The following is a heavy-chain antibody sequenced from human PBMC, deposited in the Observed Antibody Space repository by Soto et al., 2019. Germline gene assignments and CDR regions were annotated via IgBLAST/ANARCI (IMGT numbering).Heavy chain of an antibody. Sequence: EVQLVESGGGLVKPGGSLRLSCAASGFTFSNAWMNWVRQAPGKGLEWVGRIKSKTDGGKTDYAAPVKGRFTISRDDSKNTLYLQMNSLKTEDTAVYYCTTLYDFWSGYLPDGMDVWGQGTTVTVSS. CDR1: GFTFSNAW. V-gene: IGHV3-15*07. CDR3: TTLYDFWSGYLPDGMDV. CDR2: IKSKTDGGKT. J-gene: IGHJ6*02. D-gene: IGHD3-3*01.